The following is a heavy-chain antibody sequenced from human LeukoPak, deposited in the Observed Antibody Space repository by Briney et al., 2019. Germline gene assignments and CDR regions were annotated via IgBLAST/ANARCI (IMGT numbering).Heavy chain of an antibody. Sequence: SSETLSLTCTISGGSTSSYYWSWIRHSPGKGLEWIGDIYYTGDTNDNPFHKSRASISIDTSNNQFSLRLRSVTAADTAVYYCARGFQWHPKPCVFDVWGQGTMVTVSS. J-gene: IGHJ3*01. D-gene: IGHD2-8*01. CDR2: IYYTGDT. V-gene: IGHV4-59*01. CDR1: GGSTSSYY. CDR3: ARGFQWHPKPCVFDV.